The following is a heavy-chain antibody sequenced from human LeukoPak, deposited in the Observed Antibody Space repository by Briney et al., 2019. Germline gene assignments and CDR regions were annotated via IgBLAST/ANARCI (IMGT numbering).Heavy chain of an antibody. J-gene: IGHJ5*02. D-gene: IGHD3/OR15-3a*01. CDR1: GFTFSSYA. V-gene: IGHV3-23*01. Sequence: GGSLRLSCAASGFTFSSYAMSWVRQAPGKGLEWVSAISGSGGSTYYADSVKDRFTISRDNSKNTLYLQMNSLRAEDTAVYYCTKAFGPGSSQGVRWFDPWGQGTLVTVSS. CDR3: TKAFGPGSSQGVRWFDP. CDR2: ISGSGGST.